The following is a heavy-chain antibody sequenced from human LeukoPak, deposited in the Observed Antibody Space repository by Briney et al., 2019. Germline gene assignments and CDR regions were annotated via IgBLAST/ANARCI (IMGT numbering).Heavy chain of an antibody. D-gene: IGHD1-14*01. CDR2: IYYSGST. Sequence: SETLSLTCTVSGGSISSSSYYWGWIRQPPGKGLEWIGSIYYSGSTYYNPSLKSRVTISVDTSKNQFSLKLSSVTAADTAVYYCAKNARKADGPRVCRPYYFDYWGQGTLVTVSS. J-gene: IGHJ4*02. CDR3: AKNARKADGPRVCRPYYFDY. V-gene: IGHV4-39*07. CDR1: GGSISSSSYY.